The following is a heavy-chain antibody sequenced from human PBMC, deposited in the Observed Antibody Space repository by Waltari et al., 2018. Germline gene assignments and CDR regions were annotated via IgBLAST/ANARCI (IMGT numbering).Heavy chain of an antibody. V-gene: IGHV4-38-2*01. D-gene: IGHD4-17*01. J-gene: IGHJ4*02. CDR3: ARHESAHYGGFDS. CDR2: VYHFGSS. Sequence: QVQLQESGPGLVKPSATLSLTCAVSGDPNTSASYWGWIRQPPGKGLEWIGYVYHFGSSSYNPSLKSRVTMSVDTSKRQFSLNLSSVTAADTAVYYCARHESAHYGGFDSWGRGTLVTVSA. CDR1: GDPNTSASY.